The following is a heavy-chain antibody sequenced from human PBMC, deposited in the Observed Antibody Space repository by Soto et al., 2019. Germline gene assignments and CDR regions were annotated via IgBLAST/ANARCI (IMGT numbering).Heavy chain of an antibody. J-gene: IGHJ4*02. Sequence: EVQLLESGGGLVQPGGSLRLSCAASGFTFSSYAMSWVRQAPGKGLEWVSVISGSGGSTYYADSVKGRFTISRDNSKNTLYLQMNSLRAEDTAVYYCAKLGRGYSYGYLDYWGQGTLVTVSS. D-gene: IGHD5-18*01. CDR2: ISGSGGST. CDR3: AKLGRGYSYGYLDY. V-gene: IGHV3-23*01. CDR1: GFTFSSYA.